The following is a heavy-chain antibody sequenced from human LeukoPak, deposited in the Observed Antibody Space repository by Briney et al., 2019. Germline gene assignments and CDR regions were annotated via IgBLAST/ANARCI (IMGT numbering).Heavy chain of an antibody. CDR1: GFTVSSNY. CDR3: AREIFGSGSYPDY. V-gene: IGHV3-66*01. J-gene: IGHJ4*02. CDR2: IYSGGST. D-gene: IGHD3-10*01. Sequence: GGSLRLSCAASGFTVSSNYMSWVRQAPGKGLEWVSVIYSGGSTYYADSVKGRFTISRDNSKNNVYLQMNGLRAEDTAVYYCAREIFGSGSYPDYWGQGALVAVSS.